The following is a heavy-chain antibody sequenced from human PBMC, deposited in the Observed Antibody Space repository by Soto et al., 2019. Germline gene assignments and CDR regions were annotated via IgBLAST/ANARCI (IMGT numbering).Heavy chain of an antibody. CDR3: ATELSGYLDY. CDR2: IYQSETT. V-gene: IGHV4-30-2*01. CDR1: GGSINSGGYS. Sequence: LALTCAVSGGSINSGGYSWTWIRQPPGKALEWIGFIYQSETTSYNPSLKSRVTISVNRSKNQFSLKLTSVNAADTAVYYCATELSGYLDYWGQGTLVTVSS. J-gene: IGHJ4*02. D-gene: IGHD3-3*01.